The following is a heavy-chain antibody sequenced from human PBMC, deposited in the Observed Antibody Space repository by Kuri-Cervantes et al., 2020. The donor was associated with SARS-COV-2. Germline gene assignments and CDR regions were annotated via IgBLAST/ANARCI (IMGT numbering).Heavy chain of an antibody. V-gene: IGHV4-59*08. J-gene: IGHJ4*02. CDR3: ARHNYDFWSGPVDY. Sequence: CPAPGGPIRSYYWSWIRQPPGKGLEGIGYIYYSGSTNYNPSLKSRVTISVDTSKNQFSMKLSSVTAADTAVYYCARHNYDFWSGPVDYWGQGTLVTVSS. D-gene: IGHD3-3*01. CDR1: GGPIRSYY. CDR2: IYYSGST.